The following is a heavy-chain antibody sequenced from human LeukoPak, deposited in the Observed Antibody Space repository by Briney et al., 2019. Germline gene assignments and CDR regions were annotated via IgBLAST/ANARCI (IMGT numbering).Heavy chain of an antibody. V-gene: IGHV1-2*02. Sequence: ASVKVSCKASGYTFTSYYMHWVRQAPGQGLEWMGWINPNSGGTNYAQKFQGRVTMTRDTSISTAYMELSRLRSDDTAVYYCARDHYYDSSGYYYLHDAFDIWGQGTMVTVSS. CDR1: GYTFTSYY. J-gene: IGHJ3*02. CDR3: ARDHYYDSSGYYYLHDAFDI. D-gene: IGHD3-22*01. CDR2: INPNSGGT.